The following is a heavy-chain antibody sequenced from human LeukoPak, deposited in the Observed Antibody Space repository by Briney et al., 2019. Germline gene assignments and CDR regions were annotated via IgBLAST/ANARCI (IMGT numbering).Heavy chain of an antibody. V-gene: IGHV3-48*03. CDR3: ARGPSGGNRLWMDY. Sequence: GGSLRLSCAASGFTFSNYEMHWVRQAPGKGLEWVSYISSSGSDIYYADSVKGRFTISRDNAKNSLYLQMNSLRAEDTAVYYCARGPSGGNRLWMDYWGQGTLVTVSS. CDR2: ISSSGSDI. J-gene: IGHJ4*02. CDR1: GFTFSNYE. D-gene: IGHD2/OR15-2a*01.